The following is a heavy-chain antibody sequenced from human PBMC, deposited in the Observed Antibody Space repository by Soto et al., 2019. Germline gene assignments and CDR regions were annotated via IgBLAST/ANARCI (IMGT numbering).Heavy chain of an antibody. CDR2: FDPEDGET. Sequence: ASVKVSCKVSGYTLTELSMHWVRQAPGKGLEWMGGFDPEDGETIYAQKFQGRVTMTEDTSTDTAYMELSSLTSEDTAMYYCARSYCGGDCPNNWFDPWGQGTLVTVSS. CDR3: ARSYCGGDCPNNWFDP. J-gene: IGHJ5*02. D-gene: IGHD2-21*02. CDR1: GYTLTELS. V-gene: IGHV1-24*01.